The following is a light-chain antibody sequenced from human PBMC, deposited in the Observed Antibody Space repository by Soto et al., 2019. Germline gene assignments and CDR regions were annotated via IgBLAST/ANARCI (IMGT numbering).Light chain of an antibody. J-gene: IGKJ5*01. V-gene: IGKV3-15*01. CDR1: QSVSSN. Sequence: EIVMTQSPATLSVSPVEVGTCCFMRSQSVSSNLAWYQQKPGQAPRLLIYGASTRATGIPARFSGSGSGTQFTLTISSLQSEDFAVYYCQQYNNWPPITFGQGTRLEIK. CDR2: GAS. CDR3: QQYNNWPPIT.